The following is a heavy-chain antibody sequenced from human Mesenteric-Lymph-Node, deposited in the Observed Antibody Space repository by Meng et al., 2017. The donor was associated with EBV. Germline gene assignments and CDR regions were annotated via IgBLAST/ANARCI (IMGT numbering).Heavy chain of an antibody. CDR3: ARLPPTTGYGTARSY. J-gene: IGHJ4*02. Sequence: QGQLPESGPGLVKPSGTLSLPCSVSGGDISSSSWWSWVRQPPGKGLEWLGEIYHSSGTTNYNPSLKSRVTISLDKSKNQFSLNLSSVTAADTAVYYCARLPPTTGYGTARSYWGQGTLVTVSS. CDR2: IYHSSGTT. D-gene: IGHD6-13*01. CDR1: GGDISSSSW. V-gene: IGHV4-4*02.